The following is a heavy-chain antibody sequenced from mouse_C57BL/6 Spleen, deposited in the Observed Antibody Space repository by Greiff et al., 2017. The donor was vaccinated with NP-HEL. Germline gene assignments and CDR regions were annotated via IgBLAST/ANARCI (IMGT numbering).Heavy chain of an antibody. V-gene: IGHV3-6*01. CDR3: ARIYDYDAIDY. CDR2: ISYDGSN. D-gene: IGHD2-4*01. Sequence: EVQLVESGPGLVKPSQSLSLTCSVTGYSITSGYYWNWIRQFPGNKLEWMGYISYDGSNNYNPSLKNRISITRDTSKNQFFLKLNSVTTEDTATYYCARIYDYDAIDYWGQGTTLTVSS. CDR1: GYSITSGYY. J-gene: IGHJ2*01.